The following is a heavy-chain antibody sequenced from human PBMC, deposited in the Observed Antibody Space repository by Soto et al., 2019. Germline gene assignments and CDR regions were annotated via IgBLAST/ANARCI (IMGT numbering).Heavy chain of an antibody. CDR3: VRHGPYDFLSGYYMDLDYYYGMEV. CDR2: IYYSGST. D-gene: IGHD3-3*01. V-gene: IGHV4-39*01. Sequence: SEALSLTCTVSGGSISSSSYYWGWIRQPPGKGLEWIGSIYYSGSTYYNPSLRSRVTISVDTSKNQFSLKLSSVTAADTAEYYCVRHGPYDFLSGYYMDLDYYYGMEVWGQGTMVTVSS. J-gene: IGHJ6*02. CDR1: GGSISSSSYY.